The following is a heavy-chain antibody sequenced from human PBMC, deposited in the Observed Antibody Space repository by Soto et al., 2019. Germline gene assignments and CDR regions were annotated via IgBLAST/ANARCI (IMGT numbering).Heavy chain of an antibody. CDR3: AKPVYNWDDGFFDY. J-gene: IGHJ4*02. D-gene: IGHD1-1*01. CDR1: GFTFSSYG. CDR2: ISYDEINK. Sequence: QVQLVESGGGVVQPGRSLRLSCAASGFTFSSYGMHWVRQAPGKGLEWVAIISYDEINKYYADSVKGRFTISRDNSKNTLYLQMHRLRAEDSAVYYCAKPVYNWDDGFFDYWGQGTLVNVSS. V-gene: IGHV3-30*18.